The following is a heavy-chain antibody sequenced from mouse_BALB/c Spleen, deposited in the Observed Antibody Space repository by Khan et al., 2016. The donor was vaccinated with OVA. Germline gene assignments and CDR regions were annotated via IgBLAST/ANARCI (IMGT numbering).Heavy chain of an antibody. CDR2: ITTYSGDT. V-gene: IGHV1S137*01. Sequence: VQLQQSGPELVRPGVSVKISCKGSGYTFTDYGMHWVRQSPAKSLEWIGVITTYSGDTNYNQLFKGKATMTVAKSSSTASMKLARLTSEDSAIYYCERFTRRLDYWGQGTLVTVSS. CDR3: ERFTRRLDY. CDR1: GYTFTDYG. J-gene: IGHJ4*01. D-gene: IGHD2-12*01.